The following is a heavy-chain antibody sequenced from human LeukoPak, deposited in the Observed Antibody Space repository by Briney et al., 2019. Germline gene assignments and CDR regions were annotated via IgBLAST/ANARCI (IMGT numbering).Heavy chain of an antibody. CDR3: ARGPPYSGSYYGDAFDI. Sequence: SETLSLTCAVYGGSFSGYYWSWIRQPPGKGLEWIGEINHSGSSNYNPSLKSRVTISVDTSKNQFSLKLSSVTAADTAVYYCARGPPYSGSYYGDAFDIWGQGTMVTVSS. V-gene: IGHV4-34*01. J-gene: IGHJ3*02. CDR2: INHSGSS. CDR1: GGSFSGYY. D-gene: IGHD1-26*01.